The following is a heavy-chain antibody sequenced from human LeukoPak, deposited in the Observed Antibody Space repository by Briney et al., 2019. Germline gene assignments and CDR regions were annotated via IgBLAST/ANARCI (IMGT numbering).Heavy chain of an antibody. J-gene: IGHJ4*02. CDR3: ARAGGSDQYYFKN. CDR1: GASISRPYW. V-gene: IGHV4-4*02. CDR2: ISHSGTT. Sequence: SETLSLTCGVSGASISRPYWWSWVRQPPGKGLEWIAEISHSGTTHYNPSLKSRVIISVDKSKNQVFLKLNSVTAADTAMYYCARAGGSDQYYFKNGGRGTLVTVSS. D-gene: IGHD2/OR15-2a*01.